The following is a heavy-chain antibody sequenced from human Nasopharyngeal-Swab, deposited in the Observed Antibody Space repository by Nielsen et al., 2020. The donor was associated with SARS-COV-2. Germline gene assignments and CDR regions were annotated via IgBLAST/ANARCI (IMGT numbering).Heavy chain of an antibody. CDR1: GGSISSYY. CDR3: ARGPTYYYDSSERGFDY. J-gene: IGHJ4*02. Sequence: SETLSLTCTVSGGSISSYYWSWIRQPSGKGLEWSGYIYYRGSTNYNPSLKRRVTISVDTSKNQFSLKLSSVTAADTAVYYCARGPTYYYDSSERGFDYWGQGTLVTVSS. CDR2: IYYRGST. D-gene: IGHD3-22*01. V-gene: IGHV4-59*01.